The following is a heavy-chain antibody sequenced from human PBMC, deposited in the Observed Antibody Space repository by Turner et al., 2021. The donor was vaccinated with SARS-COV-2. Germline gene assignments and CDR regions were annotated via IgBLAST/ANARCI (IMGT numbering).Heavy chain of an antibody. CDR1: GGTFSSYT. CDR2: IFPTLGIA. CDR3: AGYPPGFGGSAGPFDI. D-gene: IGHD3-10*01. J-gene: IGHJ3*02. V-gene: IGHV1-69*02. Sequence: QVQLVQSGAEVKKPGSSVKVSCKASGGTFSSYTISCVRQAPGQGLEWMGRIFPTLGIANCAQKFQGRATITADNTTSTDYMELRSLRSENPALDYCAGYPPGFGGSAGPFDIWGQGTMVTVSS.